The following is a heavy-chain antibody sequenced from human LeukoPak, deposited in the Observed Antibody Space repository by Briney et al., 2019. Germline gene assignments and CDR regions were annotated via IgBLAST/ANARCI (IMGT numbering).Heavy chain of an antibody. V-gene: IGHV4-59*01. CDR1: GGSISSYY. D-gene: IGHD1-26*01. Sequence: PSETLSLTCTVSGGSISSYYWSWIRQPPGKGLEWIGYIYYSGYTNYNPSLKSRVTISVDTSKNQFSLKLSSVTAADTAVYYCARGKGYSGSYLFAFDIWGQGTMVTVSS. CDR2: IYYSGYT. CDR3: ARGKGYSGSYLFAFDI. J-gene: IGHJ3*02.